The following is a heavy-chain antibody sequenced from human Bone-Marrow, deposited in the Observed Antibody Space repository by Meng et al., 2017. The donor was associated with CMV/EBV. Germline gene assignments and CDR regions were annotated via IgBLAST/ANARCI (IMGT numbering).Heavy chain of an antibody. CDR1: DGSISSSSYY. CDR3: ARHIVGATNDY. D-gene: IGHD1-26*01. V-gene: IGHV4-39*01. Sequence: QLQLQESGPGLVKPSETLSLTCTVSDGSISSSSYYWGWIRQPPGKGLEWIGSIYYSGSTYYNPSLKSRVTISVDTSKNQFSLKLSSVTAADTAVYYCARHIVGATNDYWGQGTLVTVSS. CDR2: IYYSGST. J-gene: IGHJ4*02.